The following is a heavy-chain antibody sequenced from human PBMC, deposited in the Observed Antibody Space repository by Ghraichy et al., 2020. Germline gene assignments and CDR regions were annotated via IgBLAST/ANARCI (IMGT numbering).Heavy chain of an antibody. CDR1: GGSISSYS. Sequence: SETLSLTCTVSGGSISSYSWSWIRQPPGKGLEWIGYIYNSGSTNYNPSLKSRVTISAATSKNQFSLKLNSVTAADTAVYYCARATSGTGPDYWGQGTLVTVSS. CDR3: ARATSGTGPDY. CDR2: IYNSGST. J-gene: IGHJ4*01. V-gene: IGHV4-59*01. D-gene: IGHD6-13*01.